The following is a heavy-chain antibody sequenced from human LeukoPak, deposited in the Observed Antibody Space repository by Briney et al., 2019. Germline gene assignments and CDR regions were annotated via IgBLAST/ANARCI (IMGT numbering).Heavy chain of an antibody. V-gene: IGHV1-18*01. D-gene: IGHD3-10*01. CDR1: GYSFVSFG. CDR2: ISAYNGDT. CDR3: ARGGYYGSGSFPDY. Sequence: ASVKVSGKASGYSFVSFGINWVRQVPGQGLEWMGHISAYNGDTNYAQNLQGRVTMTTDTSTSTAYMDLRSLRSDDTAVYYCARGGYYGSGSFPDYWGQGTLVTVSS. J-gene: IGHJ4*02.